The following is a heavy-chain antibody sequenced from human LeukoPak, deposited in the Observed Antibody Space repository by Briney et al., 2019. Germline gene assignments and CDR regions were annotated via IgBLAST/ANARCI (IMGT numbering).Heavy chain of an antibody. J-gene: IGHJ4*02. V-gene: IGHV3-23*01. Sequence: GGSLRLSCTASGFTFSSYAMSWVRQAPGKGLDWVSAISGSGGNTYYADSVKGRFTISRDNSKNTLYLQMNSLRAEDTAVYYCAKDQYGGNPQYYFDYWGQGTLVTVSS. CDR1: GFTFSSYA. D-gene: IGHD4-23*01. CDR3: AKDQYGGNPQYYFDY. CDR2: ISGSGGNT.